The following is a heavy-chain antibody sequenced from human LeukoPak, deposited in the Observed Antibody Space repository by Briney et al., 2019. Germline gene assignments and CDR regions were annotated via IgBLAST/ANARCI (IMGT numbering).Heavy chain of an antibody. J-gene: IGHJ4*02. V-gene: IGHV1-18*01. D-gene: IGHD3-10*01. CDR1: GYTFTSYG. CDR2: ISAYNGNT. Sequence: ASVKVSCKASGYTFTSYGISWVRQAPGQGLEWMGWISAYNGNTNYAQKLQGRVTMTTDTSTSTAYMELRSLRSDDTAVYYCARRGYYGSGSYPYYFDYWGQGTLVTVSS. CDR3: ARRGYYGSGSYPYYFDY.